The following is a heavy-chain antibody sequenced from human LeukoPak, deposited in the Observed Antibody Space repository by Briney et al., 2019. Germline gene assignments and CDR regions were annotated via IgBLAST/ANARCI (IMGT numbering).Heavy chain of an antibody. CDR2: IHGGTGNT. CDR3: ATSIGDRGMTTVTSGFDY. Sequence: ASVKVSCKASGYTFISYAIHWVRQAPGQRLEWMGWIHGGTGNTKYSQKFQGRVTITRDTSASTVYMELSRLRPEDTAVYYCATSIGDRGMTTVTSGFDYWGQGTLVTVSS. J-gene: IGHJ4*02. V-gene: IGHV1-3*01. D-gene: IGHD4-11*01. CDR1: GYTFISYA.